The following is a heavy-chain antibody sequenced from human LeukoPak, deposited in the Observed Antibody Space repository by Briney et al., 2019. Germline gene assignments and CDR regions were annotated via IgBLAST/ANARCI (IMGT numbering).Heavy chain of an antibody. CDR3: ARSTPTDLPSNWCDP. CDR2: IYTSGST. CDR1: GGSISSGSYY. J-gene: IGHJ5*02. V-gene: IGHV4-61*02. Sequence: SETLSLTCTVSGGSISSGSYYWSWIRQPAGKGLEWIGRIYTSGSTNYNPSLKSRVTISVDTSKNQFSLKLSSVTAADTSVYYCARSTPTDLPSNWCDPWGQGTLVTVSS.